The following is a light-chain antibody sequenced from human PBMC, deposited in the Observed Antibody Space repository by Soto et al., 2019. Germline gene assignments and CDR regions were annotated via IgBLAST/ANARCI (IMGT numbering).Light chain of an antibody. CDR1: QSISWW. Sequence: DIQMTQSPSTLSASVGDRVTITCRASQSISWWLAWYQQKPGKAPKLLIYKASSLESGVPSRFSGSGSGTEFTLTISSLQPDDFATYYCHQYNSYSYTFGQGTKLEIK. CDR3: HQYNSYSYT. CDR2: KAS. V-gene: IGKV1-5*03. J-gene: IGKJ2*01.